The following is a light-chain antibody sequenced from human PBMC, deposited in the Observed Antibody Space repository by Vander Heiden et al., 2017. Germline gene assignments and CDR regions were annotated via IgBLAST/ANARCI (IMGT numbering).Light chain of an antibody. Sequence: DIVMTQSSLSLPVTPGEPASISCRSSQSLLHSNGYIYLDWYLQKPGQSPQILIYLSSNRAAGVPDRFSGSGSGTDFTLKISRVEAEDVGVYYCMQALQAWSFGQGTKVEI. CDR1: QSLLHSNGYIY. CDR3: MQALQAWS. V-gene: IGKV2-28*01. CDR2: LSS. J-gene: IGKJ1*01.